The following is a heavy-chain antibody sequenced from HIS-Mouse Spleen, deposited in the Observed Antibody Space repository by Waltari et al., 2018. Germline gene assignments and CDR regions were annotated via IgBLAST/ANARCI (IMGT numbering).Heavy chain of an antibody. J-gene: IGHJ4*02. V-gene: IGHV3-7*01. Sequence: EVQLVESGGGLVQPGGSLRLSCAASGFTFSSHWMSWVRQAPGKGLEWVANIKQDGSEKYYVDSVKGRFTISRDNAKNSLYLQMNSLRAEDTAVYYCARDNIAADYWGQGTLVTVSS. CDR1: GFTFSSHW. CDR2: IKQDGSEK. CDR3: ARDNIAADY. D-gene: IGHD6-13*01.